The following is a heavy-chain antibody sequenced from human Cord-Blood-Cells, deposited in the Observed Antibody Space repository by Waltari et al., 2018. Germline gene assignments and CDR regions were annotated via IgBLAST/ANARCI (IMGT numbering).Heavy chain of an antibody. CDR1: GYTFTRYD. V-gene: IGHV1-8*01. CDR3: ARGQLTGGYNWFDP. Sequence: QVQLVQSGAEVKKPGASVKVSCKASGYTFTRYDINWVRQATGQGLEWMGWMNPNSGNTGYAQKFQGRVTMTRNTSISTAYMELSSLRSEDTAVYYYARGQLTGGYNWFDPWGQGTLVTVSS. CDR2: MNPNSGNT. D-gene: IGHD7-27*01. J-gene: IGHJ5*02.